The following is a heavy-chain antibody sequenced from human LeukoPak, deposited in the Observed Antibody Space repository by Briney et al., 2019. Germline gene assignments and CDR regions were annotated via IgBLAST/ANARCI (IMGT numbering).Heavy chain of an antibody. D-gene: IGHD3-22*01. Sequence: GASVKVSCKASGYTFTSYGISWVRQAPGQGLEWMGWISAYNGNTNYAQKLQGRVTMTTDTSTSTAYMELRSLRSEDTAVYYCATPHYYDSSGYYFFYAFDIWGQGTMVTVSS. CDR2: ISAYNGNT. V-gene: IGHV1-18*01. CDR3: ATPHYYDSSGYYFFYAFDI. J-gene: IGHJ3*02. CDR1: GYTFTSYG.